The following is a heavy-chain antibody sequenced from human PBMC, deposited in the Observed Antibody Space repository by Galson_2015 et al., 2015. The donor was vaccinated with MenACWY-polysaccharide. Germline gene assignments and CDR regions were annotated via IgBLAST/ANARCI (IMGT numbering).Heavy chain of an antibody. V-gene: IGHV6-1*01. CDR2: AYNRSKRDN. CDR3: ARDRAAAGASYYYYGMDV. D-gene: IGHD6-13*01. Sequence: CAISGDSVSSNSAAWNWIRQSPSRGVEWLGRAYNRSKRDNDYAVSVKSRITINPDTSKNQFFLQLNSVTAEDTAVYYCARDRAAAGASYYYYGMDVWGQGTTVTVSS. CDR1: GDSVSSNSAA. J-gene: IGHJ6*02.